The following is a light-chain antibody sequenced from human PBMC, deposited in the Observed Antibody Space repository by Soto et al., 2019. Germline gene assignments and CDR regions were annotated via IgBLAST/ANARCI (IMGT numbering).Light chain of an antibody. CDR2: DAS. CDR3: QQYSSYWT. J-gene: IGKJ1*01. Sequence: DIQMTQSPSTLSASVGDRVTITCRASQTINSWLAWYQQKPGKAPRLLIYDASSLESGVPSRFSGSGSGTEFTLPISSLQPGYFATYYCQQYSSYWTFGQGIKVEIK. V-gene: IGKV1-5*01. CDR1: QTINSW.